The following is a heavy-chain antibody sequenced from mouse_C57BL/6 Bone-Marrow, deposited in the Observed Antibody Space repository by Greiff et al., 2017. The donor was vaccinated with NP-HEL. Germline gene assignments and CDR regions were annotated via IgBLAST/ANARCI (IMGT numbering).Heavy chain of an antibody. D-gene: IGHD1-1*01. CDR1: GFTFSDVY. J-gene: IGHJ4*01. V-gene: IGHV7-1*01. CDR2: CRNIANDYTT. CDR3: ARDAYYGSSYAMDY. Sequence: EVQVVESGGGLVQSGRSLRLSCAISGFTFSDVYLEWVRQASGKGLVWIAACRNIANDYTTEYSASVKGRFIVSRDTSQSILYLQMNALRAEDTAIYYCARDAYYGSSYAMDYWGQGTSVTVSS.